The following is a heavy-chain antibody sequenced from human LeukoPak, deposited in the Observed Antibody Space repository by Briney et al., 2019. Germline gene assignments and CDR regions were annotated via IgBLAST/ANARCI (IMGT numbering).Heavy chain of an antibody. CDR1: GGSISSYY. CDR2: IYYSGST. D-gene: IGHD3-22*01. J-gene: IGHJ3*02. V-gene: IGHV4-59*01. Sequence: PSETLSLTCTVSGGSISSYYWSWIRQPPGKGLDWIGYIYYSGSTNYNPSLKSRVTISVDTSKNQFSLKLSSVTAADTAVYYCAREGYYCDSSGYPSHAFDIWGQGTMVTVSS. CDR3: AREGYYCDSSGYPSHAFDI.